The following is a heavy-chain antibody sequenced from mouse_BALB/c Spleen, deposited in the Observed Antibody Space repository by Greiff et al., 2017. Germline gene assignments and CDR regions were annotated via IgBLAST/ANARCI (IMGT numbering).Heavy chain of an antibody. J-gene: IGHJ4*01. D-gene: IGHD2-14*01. CDR3: ARHYRYDAMDY. V-gene: IGHV5-12-2*01. CDR1: GFTFSSYT. CDR2: ISNGGGST. Sequence: EVHLVESGGGLVQPGGSLKLSCAASGFTFSSYTMSWVRQTPEKRLEWVAYISNGGGSTYYPDTVKGRFTISRDNAKNTLYLQMSSLKSEDTAMYYCARHYRYDAMDYWGQGTSVTVSS.